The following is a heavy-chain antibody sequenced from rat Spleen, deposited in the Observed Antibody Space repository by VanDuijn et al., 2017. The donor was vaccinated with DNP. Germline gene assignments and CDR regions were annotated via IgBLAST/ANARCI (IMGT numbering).Heavy chain of an antibody. Sequence: EVKLVESGGGLVQPGRSLKLSCAASEFNFNDYWMGWVRQAPGKGLEWIGQINKHSSIINYIPSLKEKITISRDNAQNTLYLQMNSRRSEDTATYYCTRDRTPGDYWGQGVMVTVSS. CDR1: EFNFNDYW. CDR3: TRDRTPGDY. D-gene: IGHD1-4*01. CDR2: INKHSSII. J-gene: IGHJ2*01. V-gene: IGHV4-2*01.